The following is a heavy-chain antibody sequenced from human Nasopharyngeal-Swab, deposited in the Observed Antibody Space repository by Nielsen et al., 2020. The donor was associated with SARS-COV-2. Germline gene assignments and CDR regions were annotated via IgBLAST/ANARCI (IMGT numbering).Heavy chain of an antibody. CDR2: VYPGDSDV. V-gene: IGHV5-51*01. CDR1: GYMFRNYW. D-gene: IGHD6-19*01. J-gene: IGHJ3*02. Sequence: GESLKISCKASGYMFRNYWIGWVRQVPGKGLEWMGIVYPGDSDVRYNPSFEGHVTISADNSVNSAYLQWSSLKASDTAIYYCARHARMPLAGDAFKIWGQGTAVPSPQ. CDR3: ARHARMPLAGDAFKI.